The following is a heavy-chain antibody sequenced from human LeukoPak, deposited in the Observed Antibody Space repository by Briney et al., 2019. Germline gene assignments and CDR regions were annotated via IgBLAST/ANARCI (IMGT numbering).Heavy chain of an antibody. CDR2: ISSDSAII. V-gene: IGHV3-48*01. D-gene: IGHD1-26*01. CDR3: ARSGTYNWFDP. Sequence: GGSLRLSCEASGSTFSSYGVNWVRQAPGKGLEWVSYISSDSAIIYYADSVKGRFTISRDNAKNSVYLQMNSLRAEDTAVYYCARSGTYNWFDPWGQGTLVTVSS. J-gene: IGHJ5*02. CDR1: GSTFSSYG.